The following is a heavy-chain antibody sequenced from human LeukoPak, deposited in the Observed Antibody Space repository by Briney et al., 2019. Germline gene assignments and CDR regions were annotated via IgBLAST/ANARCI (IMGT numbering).Heavy chain of an antibody. D-gene: IGHD2-2*01. CDR1: GGSISSYY. Sequence: SETLSLTCTVSGGSISSYYWSWIRQPPGKGLEWIGYIYYSGSTNYNPSLKSRVTISVDTSKNQFSLKLNSVTAADTAVYYCARRGVVPAARRQFDYWGQGTLVTVSS. CDR2: IYYSGST. V-gene: IGHV4-59*12. J-gene: IGHJ4*02. CDR3: ARRGVVPAARRQFDY.